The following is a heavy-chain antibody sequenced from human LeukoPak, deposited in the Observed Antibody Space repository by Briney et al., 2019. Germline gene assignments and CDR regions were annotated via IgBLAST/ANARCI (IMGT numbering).Heavy chain of an antibody. CDR2: INHSGST. CDR3: ARGRGSRIIRDYRAYYYYYYYMDV. J-gene: IGHJ6*03. Sequence: PSETLSLTCAVYGGSFSGYYWSWIRQPPGKGLEWIGEINHSGSTNYNPSLKSRVTISVDTSKNQSSLKLSSVTAADTAVYYCARGRGSRIIRDYRAYYYYYYYMDVWGKGTTVTVSS. V-gene: IGHV4-34*01. D-gene: IGHD3-16*01. CDR1: GGSFSGYY.